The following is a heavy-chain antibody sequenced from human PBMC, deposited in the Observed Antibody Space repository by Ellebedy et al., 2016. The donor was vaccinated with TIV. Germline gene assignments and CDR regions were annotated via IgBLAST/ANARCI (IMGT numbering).Heavy chain of an antibody. CDR2: INHSGSA. V-gene: IGHV4-34*01. Sequence: GSLRLXXAASGFTFSNAWMSWIRQSPEKGLEWIGEINHSGSANHNPSLKSRVTISVDTSKNQFSLKLSSVTAADTAVYYCAKGVSDLEYWGQGNLVTVSS. CDR1: GFTFSNAW. CDR3: AKGVSDLEY. J-gene: IGHJ4*02. D-gene: IGHD5/OR15-5a*01.